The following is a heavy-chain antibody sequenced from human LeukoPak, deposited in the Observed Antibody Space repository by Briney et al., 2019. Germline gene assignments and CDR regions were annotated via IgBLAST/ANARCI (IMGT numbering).Heavy chain of an antibody. CDR3: ARSSGGKFDY. V-gene: IGHV3-66*01. Sequence: GGSLRLSCAASGFTVSNNYMSWVRQAPGKGLEWVSTINRDGPTFYADSVKGRFTISRDNSRNTLYLQMNGLRAEDTAVYYCARSSGGKFDYWGQGTLVTVSS. D-gene: IGHD1-26*01. CDR2: INRDGPT. J-gene: IGHJ4*02. CDR1: GFTVSNNY.